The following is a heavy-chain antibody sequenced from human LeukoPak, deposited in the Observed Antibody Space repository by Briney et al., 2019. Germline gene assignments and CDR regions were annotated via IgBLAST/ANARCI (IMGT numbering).Heavy chain of an antibody. V-gene: IGHV3-43D*03. CDR1: GFTFDDYA. D-gene: IGHD6-19*01. Sequence: PLGVLRLSCAASGFTFDDYAMHWVRQAPGKGLEWVSLISWDGGSTYYADSVKGRFTISRDNSKNSLYLQMNSLRAEDTALYYCAKAGLAVAGTYYFDYWGQGTLVTVSS. CDR3: AKAGLAVAGTYYFDY. J-gene: IGHJ4*02. CDR2: ISWDGGST.